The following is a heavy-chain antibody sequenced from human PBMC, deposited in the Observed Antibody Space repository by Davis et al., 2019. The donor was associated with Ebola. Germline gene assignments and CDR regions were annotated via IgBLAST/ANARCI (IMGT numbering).Heavy chain of an antibody. J-gene: IGHJ6*02. CDR2: HSGSGGST. D-gene: IGHD2-15*01. V-gene: IGHV3-23*01. Sequence: GGSLRLSCAASGLTFSSYAMSWVRQAPGKGLEWVSAHSGSGGSTYYADSVKGRFNISRDNSKNTLYLQMNSLRAEDTAVYYCATLAASFYYYGMDVWGQGTTVTVSS. CDR1: GLTFSSYA. CDR3: ATLAASFYYYGMDV.